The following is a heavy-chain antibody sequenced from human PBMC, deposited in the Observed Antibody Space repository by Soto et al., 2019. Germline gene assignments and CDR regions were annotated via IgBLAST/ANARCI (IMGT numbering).Heavy chain of an antibody. Sequence: QVQLQESGPGLVKPSGTLSLTCAVSGGSISSSNWWSWVRQPPGKGLEWIGEIYHSGSTNYNPSLRIRGTVSVDKSKKQLSLKLSAVTAADRAVYYCAISRYSYGMKTDYWGQGTLVTVSS. CDR3: AISRYSYGMKTDY. V-gene: IGHV4-4*02. CDR1: GGSISSSNW. CDR2: IYHSGST. J-gene: IGHJ4*02. D-gene: IGHD5-18*01.